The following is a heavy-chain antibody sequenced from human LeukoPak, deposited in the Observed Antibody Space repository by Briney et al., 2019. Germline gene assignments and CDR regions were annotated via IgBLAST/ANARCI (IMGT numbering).Heavy chain of an antibody. CDR2: IRYDGSNK. V-gene: IGHV3-30*02. CDR1: GFTFSSYG. CDR3: AKDGDGSSPPFDY. J-gene: IGHJ4*02. D-gene: IGHD2-15*01. Sequence: GGSLRLSCAASGFTFSSYGMHWVRQAPGKGLEWVAFIRYDGSNKYYADSVKGRFTISRDNSKNTLYLQMNSLRAEDTAVYYCAKDGDGSSPPFDYWGQGSLVTVSS.